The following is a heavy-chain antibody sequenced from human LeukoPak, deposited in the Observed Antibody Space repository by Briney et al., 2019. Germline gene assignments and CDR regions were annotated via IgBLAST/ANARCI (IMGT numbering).Heavy chain of an antibody. J-gene: IGHJ4*02. Sequence: ASVKVSCKASGYRFSDYYMHWVRQAPGQGLEWMGRINPNSGGTNYAQKFQGRVTMTRDTSISTAYMELSRLRSDDTAVYYCARVAYNNSSWQYWGQGTLVTVSS. CDR1: GYRFSDYY. D-gene: IGHD6-13*01. V-gene: IGHV1-2*06. CDR3: ARVAYNNSSWQY. CDR2: INPNSGGT.